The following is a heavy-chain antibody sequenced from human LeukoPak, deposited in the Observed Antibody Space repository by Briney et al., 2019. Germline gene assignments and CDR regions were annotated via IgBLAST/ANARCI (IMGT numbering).Heavy chain of an antibody. V-gene: IGHV1-8*01. CDR1: GYTFTSYD. J-gene: IGHJ6*02. D-gene: IGHD2-2*01. CDR2: MNPNSGNT. CDR3: ARGHYCSSTSCRKYYYYYGMDV. Sequence: GASVKVSCKASGYTFTSYDINWMRQATGQGLEWMGWMNPNSGNTGYAQKFQGRVTMTRNTSISTAYMELSSLRSEDTAVYYCARGHYCSSTSCRKYYYYYGMDVWGQGTTVTVSS.